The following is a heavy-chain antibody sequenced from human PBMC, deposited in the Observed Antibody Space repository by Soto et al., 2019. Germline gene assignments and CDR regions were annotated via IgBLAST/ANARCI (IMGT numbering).Heavy chain of an antibody. J-gene: IGHJ4*02. D-gene: IGHD1-26*01. CDR2: ISGSGDST. V-gene: IGHV3-23*01. CDR3: ASRGSGSYYDY. CDR1: GFTFSSYA. Sequence: EVQLLESGGGLVQPGGSLRLSCAASGFTFSSYAMRWVRQAPGKGLEWVSAISGSGDSTYYADSVQGRFTISRDNSKNTVYLQINSLRGEDTAVYYCASRGSGSYYDYWGQGTLVTVPS.